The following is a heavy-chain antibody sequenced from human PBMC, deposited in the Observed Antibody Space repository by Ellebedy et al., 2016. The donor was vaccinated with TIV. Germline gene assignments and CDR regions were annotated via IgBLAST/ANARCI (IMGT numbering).Heavy chain of an antibody. CDR1: GLTYSKYA. Sequence: GESLKISCAASGLTYSKYAMSWVCQAPGKGLEWVSAISGGGGTTYYADSVKGRFTISRDNSKSTLYLQMNSLRADDTAVYYCAKDQVGGDGRWVFDIWGQGTMVTVSS. D-gene: IGHD3-16*01. CDR2: ISGGGGTT. V-gene: IGHV3-23*01. J-gene: IGHJ3*02. CDR3: AKDQVGGDGRWVFDI.